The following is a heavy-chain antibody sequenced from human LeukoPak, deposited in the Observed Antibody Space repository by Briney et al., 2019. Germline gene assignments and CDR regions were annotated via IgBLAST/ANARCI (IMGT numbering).Heavy chain of an antibody. CDR1: GGSFSGYY. V-gene: IGHV4-34*01. CDR2: INHSGST. Sequence: SGTLSLTXAVYGGSFSGYYWSWIRQPPGKGLEWIGEINHSGSTNYNPSLKSRVTISVDTSKNQFSLKLSSVTAPDTAVYYCASLPPEGYCSSTSCYGYWGQGTLVTVSS. CDR3: ASLPPEGYCSSTSCYGY. D-gene: IGHD2-2*01. J-gene: IGHJ4*02.